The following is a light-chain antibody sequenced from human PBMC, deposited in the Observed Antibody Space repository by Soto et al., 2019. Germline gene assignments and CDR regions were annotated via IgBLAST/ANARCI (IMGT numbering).Light chain of an antibody. Sequence: VVLTQSPATLSLSPGERATLSCRTSLSVSVYLDWYQQKPGQAPRLLISDASNRATGIPARFSGSGSGTDFTLTISSLEPEDFAVYYCHQRQYGPPITFGQGTRLEIK. J-gene: IGKJ5*01. CDR2: DAS. CDR1: LSVSVY. V-gene: IGKV3-11*01. CDR3: HQRQYGPPIT.